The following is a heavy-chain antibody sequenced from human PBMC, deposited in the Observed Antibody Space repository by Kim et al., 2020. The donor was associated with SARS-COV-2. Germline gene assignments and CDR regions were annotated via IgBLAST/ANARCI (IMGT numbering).Heavy chain of an antibody. CDR2: ISSSSSTI. Sequence: GGSLRLSCAASGFTFSSYSMNWVRQAPGKGLEWVSYISSSSSTIYYADSVKGRFTISRDNAKNSLYLQMNSLRAEDTAVYYCARDHRTAAAGTPNDYWGQGTLVTVSS. CDR1: GFTFSSYS. CDR3: ARDHRTAAAGTPNDY. D-gene: IGHD6-13*01. J-gene: IGHJ4*02. V-gene: IGHV3-48*04.